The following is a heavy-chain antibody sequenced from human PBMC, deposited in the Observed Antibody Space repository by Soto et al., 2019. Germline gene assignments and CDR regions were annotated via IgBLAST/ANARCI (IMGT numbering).Heavy chain of an antibody. D-gene: IGHD1-7*01. V-gene: IGHV1-69*12. Sequence: QVQLVQSGAEVKKPGSSVKVSCKASGGTFSSYAISWVRQAPGQGLEWMGGIIPIFGTANYAQKFQGRVTITADESTSPAYMELSGLRPGDTAVYSCARDQLGTGTTSTHYSGMDFWGQGTTVTVSS. CDR2: IIPIFGTA. CDR1: GGTFSSYA. J-gene: IGHJ6*02. CDR3: ARDQLGTGTTSTHYSGMDF.